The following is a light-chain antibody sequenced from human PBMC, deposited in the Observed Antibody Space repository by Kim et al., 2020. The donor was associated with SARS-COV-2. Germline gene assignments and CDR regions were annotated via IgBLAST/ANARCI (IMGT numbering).Light chain of an antibody. CDR3: QQCDDAPLT. Sequence: ASVGDRVTIPGQASQGIRKYLNWYQQKTGKAPNLLIYDASKLEAGVPSRFSGSGSGTDFTFTINSLQPEDFATYFCQQCDDAPLTFGGGTKVDIK. J-gene: IGKJ4*01. CDR2: DAS. V-gene: IGKV1-33*01. CDR1: QGIRKY.